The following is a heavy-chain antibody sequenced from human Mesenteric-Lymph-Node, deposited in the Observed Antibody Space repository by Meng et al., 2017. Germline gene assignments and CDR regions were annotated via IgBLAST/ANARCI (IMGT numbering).Heavy chain of an antibody. V-gene: IGHV3-74*01. CDR1: GFNLISHW. CDR2: ISADGTAT. Sequence: GGSLRLSCAASGFNLISHWMHWVRQEKGKGLVWVARISADGTATSYADSVKGRFTISRDNAKNSLYLQMNSLRAEDTAVYYCARGRGEPDYYYYGMDVWGQGTTVTVSS. D-gene: IGHD1-14*01. J-gene: IGHJ6*02. CDR3: ARGRGEPDYYYYGMDV.